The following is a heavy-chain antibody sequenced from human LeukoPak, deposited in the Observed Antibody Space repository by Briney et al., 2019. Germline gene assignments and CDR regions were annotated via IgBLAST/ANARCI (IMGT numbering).Heavy chain of an antibody. J-gene: IGHJ6*02. D-gene: IGHD5-24*01. CDR2: IIPIFGTA. CDR3: ARVALGRRWLQTSYYYGMDV. V-gene: IGHV1-69*13. Sequence: SVKVSCKASGGTFSSYAISWVRQAPGQGLEWMGGIIPIFGTANYAQKFQGRVTITADESTSTAYMELSSLRSEDTAVYYCARVALGRRWLQTSYYYGMDVWGQGTTVTVSS. CDR1: GGTFSSYA.